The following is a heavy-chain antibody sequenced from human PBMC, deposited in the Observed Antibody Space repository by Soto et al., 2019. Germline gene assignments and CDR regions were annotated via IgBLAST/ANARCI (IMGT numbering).Heavy chain of an antibody. CDR1: GGSISSGGYY. D-gene: IGHD1-7*01. CDR2: IYYSGST. V-gene: IGHV4-31*03. J-gene: IGHJ5*02. Sequence: PSETLSLTCTVSGGSISSGGYYWSWIRQHPGKGLEWIGYIYYSGSTYYNPSLKSRVTISVDTSKNQFSLKLSSVTAADTAVYYCARDQRTGTMLRNWFDPWGQGTLVTVSS. CDR3: ARDQRTGTMLRNWFDP.